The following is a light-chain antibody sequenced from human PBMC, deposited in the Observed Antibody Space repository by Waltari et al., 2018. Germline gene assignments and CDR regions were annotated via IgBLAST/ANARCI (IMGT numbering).Light chain of an antibody. V-gene: IGKV3-20*01. CDR1: QSVSRA. J-gene: IGKJ1*01. Sequence: EIVLTHSPGTLSLSRGERATLSCRASQSVSRALAWYQQKPGQAPRLLIYGASTRATGIPDRFSGSGSGTDFSLTISRLEPDDFAVYYCQHYLRLPVTFGQGTTVEI. CDR2: GAS. CDR3: QHYLRLPVT.